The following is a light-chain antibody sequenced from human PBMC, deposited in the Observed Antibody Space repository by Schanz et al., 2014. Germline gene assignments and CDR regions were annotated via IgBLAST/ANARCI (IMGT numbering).Light chain of an antibody. CDR3: QQYNSYSRT. CDR2: GAS. J-gene: IGKJ1*01. CDR1: QSISSW. Sequence: DIQMTPSPSTLSASVGDRVTITCRASQSISSWLAWYQQKPEKAPKLLIYGASSLQSGVPSRFSGSGSGTEFTLTISSLQPDDFATYYCQQYNSYSRTFGQGTKVEIK. V-gene: IGKV1-5*01.